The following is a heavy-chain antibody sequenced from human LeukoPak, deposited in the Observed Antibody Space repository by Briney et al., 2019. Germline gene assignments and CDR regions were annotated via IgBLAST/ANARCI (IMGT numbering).Heavy chain of an antibody. CDR2: VYPSGTT. CDR3: ARDAGGYEDY. Sequence: SETLSLTCTVSRGSISNYWWSWIRQAAGKGLEWIGRVYPSGTTHYNPSLQSRVTLSVDTSKNQLSLTLSSLTAADTAVYYCARDAGGYEDYWGQGTLVTVSS. V-gene: IGHV4-4*07. CDR1: RGSISNYW. J-gene: IGHJ4*02. D-gene: IGHD5-12*01.